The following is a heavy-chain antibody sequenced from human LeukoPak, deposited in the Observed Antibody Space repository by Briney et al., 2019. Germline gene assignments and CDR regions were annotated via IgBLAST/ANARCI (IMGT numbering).Heavy chain of an antibody. CDR3: ARSVTMFDP. Sequence: SGTLSLTCAVSGGSISGSNWWSWVRQPPGKGLEWIGEIYQSGATNYNPFLKSRVTISLDRSRNQFSLKLSSVTAADTAVYYCARSVTMFDPWGQGTLVTVSS. D-gene: IGHD3-10*01. CDR1: GGSISGSNW. V-gene: IGHV4-4*02. J-gene: IGHJ5*02. CDR2: IYQSGAT.